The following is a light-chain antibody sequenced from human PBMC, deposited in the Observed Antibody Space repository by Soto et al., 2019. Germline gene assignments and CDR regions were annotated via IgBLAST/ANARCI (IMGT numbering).Light chain of an antibody. CDR1: NRDVGSYNL. Sequence: QSALTQPACVSGSPGQSITIACTGTNRDVGSYNLVSWYQQRPGEAPKLIISEVRNRPSGISYRFTGSKSGNTASLTISGLQAEDEADYYCSSYTTTSTLVFGGGTKLTVL. CDR3: SSYTTTSTLV. CDR2: EVR. J-gene: IGLJ3*02. V-gene: IGLV2-14*01.